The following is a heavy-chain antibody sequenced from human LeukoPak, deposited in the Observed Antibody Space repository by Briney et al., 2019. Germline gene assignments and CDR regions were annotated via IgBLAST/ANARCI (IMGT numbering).Heavy chain of an antibody. CDR2: IYYSGST. CDR3: AKSYFDYSTYYSYYFNL. D-gene: IGHD4-11*01. V-gene: IGHV4-31*03. J-gene: IGHJ4*02. CDR1: GGSIRSGGYC. Sequence: SETLSLTCTVSGGSIRSGGYCWSWIRQHPGKGLEWIGFIYYSGSTYYNPSLESRVTVSIDTSKNQFSLKLSSVTAADTAVYYCAKSYFDYSTYYSYYFNLWGQGALVTVSS.